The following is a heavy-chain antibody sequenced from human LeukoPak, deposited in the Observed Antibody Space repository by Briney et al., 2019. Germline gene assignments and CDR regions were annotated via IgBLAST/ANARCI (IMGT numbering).Heavy chain of an antibody. CDR2: IRRKTDGETT. Sequence: GGSLRLSCVASEFTFSSHAMNWVRQVPGKGLEWVGRIRRKTDGETTDHAAPVKGRFTISRDDSKNTLYLQMNSLKTEDTAVYYCVTDLVIKGYFDYWGQGALVTVSS. D-gene: IGHD2-21*01. V-gene: IGHV3-15*01. CDR3: VTDLVIKGYFDY. J-gene: IGHJ4*02. CDR1: EFTFSSHA.